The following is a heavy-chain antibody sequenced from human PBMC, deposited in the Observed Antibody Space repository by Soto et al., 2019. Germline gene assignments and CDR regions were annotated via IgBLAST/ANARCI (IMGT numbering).Heavy chain of an antibody. V-gene: IGHV4-39*01. J-gene: IGHJ5*02. CDR3: ARPQRTSAAGSKDWFDP. CDR1: GGSISSSSYY. CDR2: IYYSGST. D-gene: IGHD6-13*01. Sequence: SETLSLTCTVSGGSISSSSYYWGWIRQPPGKGLEWIGSIYYSGSTYYNPSLKSRVTISVDTSKNQFSLKLSSVTAADTAVYYCARPQRTSAAGSKDWFDPWGQGTLVTVSS.